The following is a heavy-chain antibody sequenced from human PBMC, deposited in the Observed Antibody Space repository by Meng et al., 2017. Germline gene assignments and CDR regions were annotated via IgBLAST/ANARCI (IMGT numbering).Heavy chain of an antibody. CDR2: IYTSGST. CDR1: GGSISSGSYY. Sequence: SETLSLTCTVSGGSISSGSYYWSWIRQPAGKGLEWIGRIYTSGSTNYNPSLKSRVTISVDTSKNQFSLKLSSVTAADTAVYYCARGVLLFYGSMSQYYYGMDVWGQGTTVTVSS. D-gene: IGHD4-23*01. CDR3: ARGVLLFYGSMSQYYYGMDV. V-gene: IGHV4-61*02. J-gene: IGHJ6*02.